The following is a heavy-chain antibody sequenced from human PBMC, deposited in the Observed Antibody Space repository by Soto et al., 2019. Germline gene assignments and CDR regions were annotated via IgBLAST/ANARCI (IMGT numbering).Heavy chain of an antibody. V-gene: IGHV3-48*03. CDR1: GFTFSSYE. Sequence: PGGSLRLSCAASGFTFSSYEMNWVRQAPGKGLEWVSYISSSGSTIYYADSVKGRFTISRDNAKNSLYLQMNSLRAEDTAVYYCARDSRGWKYQLPIDYWGQGTLVTVSS. CDR2: ISSSGSTI. D-gene: IGHD2-2*01. CDR3: ARDSRGWKYQLPIDY. J-gene: IGHJ4*02.